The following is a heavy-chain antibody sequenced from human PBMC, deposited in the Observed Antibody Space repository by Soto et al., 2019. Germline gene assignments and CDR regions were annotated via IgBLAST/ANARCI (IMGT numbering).Heavy chain of an antibody. CDR2: ISGSGGST. CDR3: AKDLSVGSGYYYASGRFDY. Sequence: PGGSLRLSCAASGFTFSSYAMSWVRQAPGKGLEWVSAISGSGGSTYYADSVKGRFTISRDNSKNTLYLQMNSLRAEDTAVYYCAKDLSVGSGYYYASGRFDYWGQGTLVTVSS. CDR1: GFTFSSYA. D-gene: IGHD3-22*01. J-gene: IGHJ4*02. V-gene: IGHV3-23*01.